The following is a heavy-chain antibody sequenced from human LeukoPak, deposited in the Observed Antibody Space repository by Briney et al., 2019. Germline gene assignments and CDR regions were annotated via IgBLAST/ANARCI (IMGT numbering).Heavy chain of an antibody. D-gene: IGHD6-19*01. CDR2: ISNSGTTM. J-gene: IGHJ4*02. V-gene: IGHV3-11*01. CDR1: GFSFSDYS. CDR3: ARYSSSGWYSDY. Sequence: GGSLRLSCAASGFSFSDYSMSWIRQAPGKGLEWVSSISNSGTTMYYADAVKGRFTISRDNAKKSLYLQMNSLRAEDTAVYYCARYSSSGWYSDYWGQGTLVTVSS.